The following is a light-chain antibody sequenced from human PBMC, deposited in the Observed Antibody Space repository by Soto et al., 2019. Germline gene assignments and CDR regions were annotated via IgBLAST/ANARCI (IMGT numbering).Light chain of an antibody. V-gene: IGKV3-20*01. CDR3: QQYGSSPPLFT. J-gene: IGKJ3*01. CDR1: QSVSRN. CDR2: GAS. Sequence: EVVLTQSPATLSVSPGDRATLSCRASQSVSRNLAWYQQKPGQAPRLLIYGASTRATGVPARFSGSGSATEFTLSISRLEPEDFAVYYCQQYGSSPPLFTFGPGTKVDIK.